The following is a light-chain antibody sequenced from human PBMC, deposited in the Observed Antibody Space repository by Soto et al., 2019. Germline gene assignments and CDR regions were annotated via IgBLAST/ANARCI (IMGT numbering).Light chain of an antibody. CDR2: HVT. J-gene: IGLJ1*01. V-gene: IGLV2-14*01. CDR3: SSYTSNITPYV. CDR1: SSDVGGYNF. Sequence: QSALTQPASMSGSPGQSITISCTGTSSDVGGYNFVSWYQQHPGKAPKLMIYHVTNRPSGVSSRFSGSKSDNTASLTISGLQAEDEADYYCSSYTSNITPYVFGTGTKVTVL.